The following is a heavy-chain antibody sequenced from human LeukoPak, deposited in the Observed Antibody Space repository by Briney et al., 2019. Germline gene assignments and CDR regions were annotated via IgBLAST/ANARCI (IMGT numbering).Heavy chain of an antibody. V-gene: IGHV3-11*04. CDR1: GIIFSDYY. CDR2: VSDSGSTK. Sequence: GGSLRLSCAASGIIFSDYYMSWIRQAPGKGLEWISYVSDSGSTKYYADSVKGRFTISRDNAKNTVYLQMNDLRAEDTTVYYCATVSEYWGQGTLVTVSS. J-gene: IGHJ4*02. D-gene: IGHD1-1*01. CDR3: ATVSEY.